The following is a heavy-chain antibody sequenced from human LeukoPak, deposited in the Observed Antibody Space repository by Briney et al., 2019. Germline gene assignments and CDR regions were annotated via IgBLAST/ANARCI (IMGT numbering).Heavy chain of an antibody. CDR3: VRAAPYYFDY. Sequence: PGGSLRLSCAASGFTVSSNYMSWARQAPGKGLEWVSVVHEDGSTHYADSVKGRFTISRDNAKNSLYLQMNSLRAEDTAVYYCVRAAPYYFDYWGQGTLVTVSS. J-gene: IGHJ4*02. V-gene: IGHV3-53*01. CDR2: VHEDGST. CDR1: GFTVSSNY.